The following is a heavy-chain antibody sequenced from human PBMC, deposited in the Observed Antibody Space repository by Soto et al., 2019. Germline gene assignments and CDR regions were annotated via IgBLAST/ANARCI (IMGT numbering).Heavy chain of an antibody. Sequence: VGSLRLSCAVSGFTVSSNYMSWVRQAPGKGLEWVSLIYSGGSTYYADSVKGRFAISRDNSKNTLYLQMNSLRAEDTAVYYCATFIVGATMWGPGTLVTVPQ. J-gene: IGHJ4*02. V-gene: IGHV3-53*01. CDR2: IYSGGST. CDR1: GFTVSSNY. CDR3: ATFIVGATM. D-gene: IGHD1-26*01.